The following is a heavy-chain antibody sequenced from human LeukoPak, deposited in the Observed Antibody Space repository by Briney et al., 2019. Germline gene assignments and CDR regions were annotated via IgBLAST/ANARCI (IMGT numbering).Heavy chain of an antibody. CDR1: GYTLTELS. D-gene: IGHD3-22*01. V-gene: IGHV1-24*01. Sequence: ASVKVSCKVSGYTLTELSMHWVRQAPGKGLEWMGGFDPEDGETIYAQKFQGRVTMTEDTSTDTAYMELSSLRSEDTAVYYCATDPPSSGYYTGFDCWGQGTLVTVSS. CDR2: FDPEDGET. CDR3: ATDPPSSGYYTGFDC. J-gene: IGHJ4*02.